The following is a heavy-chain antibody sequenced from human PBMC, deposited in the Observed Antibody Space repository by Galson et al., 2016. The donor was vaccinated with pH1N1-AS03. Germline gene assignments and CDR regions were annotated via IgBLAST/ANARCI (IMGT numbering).Heavy chain of an antibody. CDR2: ISISGSYV. CDR1: RFTFSSYS. J-gene: IGHJ4*02. Sequence: SLRLSCAASRFTFSSYSMNWVRQAPGKGLEWVSSISISGSYVYYADSVKGRFTVSRDNATNSVYLQMNSLRAVDTAVYYCVRAVATAGSFWGQGTLVVVSS. CDR3: VRAVATAGSF. D-gene: IGHD6-13*01. V-gene: IGHV3-21*01.